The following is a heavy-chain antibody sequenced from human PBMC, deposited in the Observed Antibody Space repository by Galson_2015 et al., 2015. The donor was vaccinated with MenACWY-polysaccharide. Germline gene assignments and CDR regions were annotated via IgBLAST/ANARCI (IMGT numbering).Heavy chain of an antibody. V-gene: IGHV3-21*01. D-gene: IGHD1-7*01. CDR1: GFTFSSHS. CDR3: ARDSPPWYNWNYNFGWFDP. J-gene: IGHJ5*02. CDR2: ISSSSSYI. Sequence: SLRLSCAASGFTFSSHSMNWVRQAPGKGLEWVSSISSSSSYIYYADSVKGRFTITRDNAKNSLYLQMNSLRAEDTAVYYCARDSPPWYNWNYNFGWFDPWGQGTLVTVSS.